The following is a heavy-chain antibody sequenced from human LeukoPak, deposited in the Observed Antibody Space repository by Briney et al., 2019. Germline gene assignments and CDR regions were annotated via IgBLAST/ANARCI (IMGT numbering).Heavy chain of an antibody. D-gene: IGHD6-19*01. Sequence: ASVKVSCKASGYTFTGYYIHRVRQAPGQGLEWMGWINPNSGGTNYAQKFQGRVTMTRDTSISTAYMELSRLRSDDTAFYYCARGQYSSGLGLLDYWGQGTLVTVSS. CDR3: ARGQYSSGLGLLDY. CDR1: GYTFTGYY. V-gene: IGHV1-2*02. J-gene: IGHJ4*02. CDR2: INPNSGGT.